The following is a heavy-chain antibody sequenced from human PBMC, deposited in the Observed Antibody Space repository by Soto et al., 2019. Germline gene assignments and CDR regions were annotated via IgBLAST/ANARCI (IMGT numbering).Heavy chain of an antibody. Sequence: GGSLRLSCAASGFTFSSYAMSWVRQAPGKGLEWVSAISGSGGSTYYADSVKGRFTISRDNSKNTLYLQMNSLRAEDTAVYYCAKDLIDGQWLVDAFDIWGQGTMVTVSS. CDR1: GFTFSSYA. CDR3: AKDLIDGQWLVDAFDI. CDR2: ISGSGGST. V-gene: IGHV3-23*01. D-gene: IGHD6-19*01. J-gene: IGHJ3*02.